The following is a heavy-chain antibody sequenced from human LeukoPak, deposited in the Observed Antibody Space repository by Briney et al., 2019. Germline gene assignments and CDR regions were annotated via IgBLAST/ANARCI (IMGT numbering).Heavy chain of an antibody. CDR2: INTSTGNP. V-gene: IGHV7-4-1*02. J-gene: IGHJ4*02. CDR3: ARAYQRLGELSLPNY. CDR1: GYTFTRYA. D-gene: IGHD3-16*02. Sequence: GASVKVSCKASGYTFTRYAINWVRQAPGQGLEWMGWINTSTGNPTYAQGFTGRFVFSLVTSVSTTYLQISSLKAEDTAVYYCARAYQRLGELSLPNYWGQGTLVTVSS.